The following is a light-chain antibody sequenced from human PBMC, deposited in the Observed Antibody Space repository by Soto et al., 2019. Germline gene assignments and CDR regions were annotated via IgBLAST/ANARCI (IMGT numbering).Light chain of an antibody. CDR2: DAS. Sequence: IQLTQSPSFVSASVGDRVAITCRASQNLGKWLAWYQHKAGKAPKLLVFDASNLHDGVPSRFSGTGSGTEITLTIRGLQPDDFGTYYCQQYEHSYSFGQGT. J-gene: IGKJ2*01. V-gene: IGKV1-5*01. CDR1: QNLGKW. CDR3: QQYEHSYS.